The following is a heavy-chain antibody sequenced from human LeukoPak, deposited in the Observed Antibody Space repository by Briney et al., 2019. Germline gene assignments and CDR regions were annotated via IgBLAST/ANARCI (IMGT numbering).Heavy chain of an antibody. D-gene: IGHD3-10*01. V-gene: IGHV3-21*01. J-gene: IGHJ6*03. Sequence: GGSLRLSCAASGFTFSSYSMNWVRQAPGKGLEWVSSISSSSSYIYYADSLKGRFTISRDNAKKSVYLQMNSLRAEDTAVYYCARSYGSGSVHYYYYMDVWGKGTTVTVSS. CDR2: ISSSSSYI. CDR1: GFTFSSYS. CDR3: ARSYGSGSVHYYYYMDV.